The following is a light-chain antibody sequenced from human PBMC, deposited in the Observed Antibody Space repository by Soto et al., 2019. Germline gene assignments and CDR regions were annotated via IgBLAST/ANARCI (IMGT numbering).Light chain of an antibody. V-gene: IGKV3-15*01. CDR1: QSVGSD. Sequence: ERVMTQSTATLSVSPGERATLSCRASQSVGSDLAWYQQKPGQAPRLLIYGASTRTAGIPARFSGSGSGTEFTLTISSLQSEDFAVYYCQQYNSWPPFTFGPGTKVDF. CDR2: GAS. CDR3: QQYNSWPPFT. J-gene: IGKJ3*01.